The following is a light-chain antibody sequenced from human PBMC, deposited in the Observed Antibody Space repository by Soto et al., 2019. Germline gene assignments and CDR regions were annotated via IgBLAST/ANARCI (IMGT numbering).Light chain of an antibody. CDR2: SDN. CDR1: SSNIRSNT. J-gene: IGLJ1*01. Sequence: QSVLTQPPSASGTPGQRVTISCSGSSSNIRSNTVNWYQHLPGTAPKVLIYSDNQRPSGVPDRFSGSKSGTSASLAISGLQSEDEADYYCAAWDDSLNGYVFGSGTKVTVL. V-gene: IGLV1-44*01. CDR3: AAWDDSLNGYV.